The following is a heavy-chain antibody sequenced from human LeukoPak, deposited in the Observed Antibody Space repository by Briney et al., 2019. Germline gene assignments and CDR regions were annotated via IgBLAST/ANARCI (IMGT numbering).Heavy chain of an antibody. CDR3: AKDQGSITMTY. V-gene: IGHV3-30*02. CDR1: GFTFSSYG. Sequence: GGSLRLSCAASGFTFSSYGMHWVRQAPGKGLECVAFIHYDGSNQYYADSMKGRFTISRDNSKNTLYLQMNSLRAEDTAVYYCAKDQGSITMTYWGQGTLVTVSS. CDR2: IHYDGSNQ. J-gene: IGHJ4*02. D-gene: IGHD3-22*01.